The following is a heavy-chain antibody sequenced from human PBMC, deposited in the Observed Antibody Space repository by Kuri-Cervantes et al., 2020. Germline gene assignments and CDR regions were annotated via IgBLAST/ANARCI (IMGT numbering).Heavy chain of an antibody. CDR2: INRDGSTT. J-gene: IGHJ6*03. CDR1: GFTFSSSW. Sequence: GESLKISCAASGFTFSSSWLLWVRQAPGKGLVWVSHINRDGSTTAYADSVKGRSTISRDNAENTLYLQMNSLRAEDTAVYYCAKSYYYYYMDVWGKGTTVTVSS. CDR3: AKSYYYYYMDV. V-gene: IGHV3-74*01.